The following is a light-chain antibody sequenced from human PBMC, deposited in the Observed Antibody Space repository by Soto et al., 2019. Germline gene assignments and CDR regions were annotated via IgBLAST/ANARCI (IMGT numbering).Light chain of an antibody. J-gene: IGKJ5*01. CDR2: DAS. CDR3: QQSDSLPIT. CDR1: QDISNY. Sequence: DIQMTQSPSSLSASVGDRVTITCRASQDISNYLNWYQQRPGKAPKLLIYDASNLERRVPSRFSGTRSGTHFTFAITSRQPEDVATYYCQQSDSLPITFGQGTRLEI. V-gene: IGKV1-33*01.